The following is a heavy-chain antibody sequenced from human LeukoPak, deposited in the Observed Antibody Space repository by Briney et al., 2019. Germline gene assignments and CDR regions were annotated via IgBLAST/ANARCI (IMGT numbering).Heavy chain of an antibody. V-gene: IGHV1-8*01. CDR2: MNPNSGNT. CDR1: RYTFTSYD. CDR3: ARKNYGSNRWFDP. D-gene: IGHD4/OR15-4a*01. J-gene: IGHJ5*02. Sequence: ASVKXSCKASRYTFTSYDINWVRQATGQGLEWMGWMNPNSGNTGYAQKFQGRVTMTRNTSISTAYMELSSLRSEDTAVYYCARKNYGSNRWFDPWGQGTLVTVSS.